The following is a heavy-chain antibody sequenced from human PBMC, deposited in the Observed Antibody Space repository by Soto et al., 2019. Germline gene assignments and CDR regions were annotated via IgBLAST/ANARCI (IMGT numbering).Heavy chain of an antibody. D-gene: IGHD3-22*01. CDR1: GFSLSTTGVA. CDR3: GHRLTSPYDYYGSDTAHVGDF. V-gene: IGHV2-5*02. Sequence: QITLKESGPTLVKPAQTLTLTCTFSGFSLSTTGVAVGWIRQPPGKDLEWLALIYWDDDKRYSPSLKSRLTITKHPAKSQVVLRMTKMDPVNTATYYCGHRLTSPYDYYGSDTAHVGDFWGQGTVVTVSS. J-gene: IGHJ3*01. CDR2: IYWDDDK.